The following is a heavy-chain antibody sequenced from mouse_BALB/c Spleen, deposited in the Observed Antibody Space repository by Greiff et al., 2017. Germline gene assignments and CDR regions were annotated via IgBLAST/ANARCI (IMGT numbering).Heavy chain of an antibody. CDR1: GYSITSDYA. CDR3: ARRGAY. CDR2: ISYSGTT. V-gene: IGHV3-2*02. Sequence: EVKLMESGPGLVKPSQTLSLTCTVTGYSITSDYAWNWIRQFPGNKLEWMGYISYSGTTSCNPSLKSRISITRDTSKNQFFLQLNSVTTEDTATYYCARRGAYWGQGTLVTVSA. J-gene: IGHJ3*01.